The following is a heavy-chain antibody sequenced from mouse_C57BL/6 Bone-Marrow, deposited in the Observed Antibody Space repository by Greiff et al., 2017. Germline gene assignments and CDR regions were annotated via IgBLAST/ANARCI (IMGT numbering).Heavy chain of an antibody. CDR2: IWWDDDK. Sequence: QVTLKVSGPGILQPSQTLSLTCSFSGFSLSTFGMGVGWIRPPSGKGLEWLAHIWWDDDKYYNPALKSRLTNSKDTSKKQVFLKIANVDTADTATDYCARMGITTVVDAMDYWGQGTSVTVSS. J-gene: IGHJ4*01. D-gene: IGHD1-1*01. CDR3: ARMGITTVVDAMDY. CDR1: GFSLSTFGMG. V-gene: IGHV8-8*01.